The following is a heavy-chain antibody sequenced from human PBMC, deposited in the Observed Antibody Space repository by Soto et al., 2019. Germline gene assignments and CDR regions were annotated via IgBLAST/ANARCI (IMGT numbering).Heavy chain of an antibody. CDR2: IIPVSGTA. J-gene: IGHJ5*02. D-gene: IGHD2-8*02. CDR1: GGTFSSYV. CDR3: ATVDRSVALVGWFDP. Sequence: QVHLEQSGAEVKKPGSSVKVSCKFSGGTFSSYVIIWVRQAPGQGLEWMGGIIPVSGTANYAQKFHGRVTISADAATNTAYMELSSFRFDDTAVYYCATVDRSVALVGWFDPWGQGTLVTVSS. V-gene: IGHV1-69*01.